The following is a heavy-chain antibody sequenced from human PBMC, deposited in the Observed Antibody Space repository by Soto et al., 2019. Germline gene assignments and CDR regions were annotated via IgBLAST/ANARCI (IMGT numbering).Heavy chain of an antibody. CDR2: IYYSGST. CDR3: ARLSVVAAADY. J-gene: IGHJ4*02. CDR1: GGSISSYY. D-gene: IGHD2-15*01. Sequence: SETLSLTCTVSGGSISSYYWSWIRQPPGKGLEWIGYIYYSGSTNYNPSLKSRVTISVDTSKNQFSLKLSSVTAADTAVYYCARLSVVAAADYWGQGTLVTVSS. V-gene: IGHV4-59*08.